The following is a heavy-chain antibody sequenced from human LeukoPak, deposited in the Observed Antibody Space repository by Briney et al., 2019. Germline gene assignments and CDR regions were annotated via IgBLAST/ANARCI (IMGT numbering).Heavy chain of an antibody. J-gene: IGHJ4*02. D-gene: IGHD4-11*01. CDR3: ARRSYSNYEPFDY. CDR1: GYYFSNYW. Sequence: GESLKISCQGSGYYFSNYWIGWVRQMPEKGLEWMGIIYPVDSDTRYSPSFQGHVSISVDKSLTTLYLQWSSLKASDTAMYYCARRSYSNYEPFDYWGQGTLVTVSS. V-gene: IGHV5-51*01. CDR2: IYPVDSDT.